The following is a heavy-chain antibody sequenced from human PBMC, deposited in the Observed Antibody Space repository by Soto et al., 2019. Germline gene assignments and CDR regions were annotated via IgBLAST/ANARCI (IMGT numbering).Heavy chain of an antibody. CDR1: GFTFSSYS. CDR2: ISSSSSTI. V-gene: IGHV3-48*02. J-gene: IGHJ6*02. D-gene: IGHD3-22*01. Sequence: GGSLRLSCAASGFTFSSYSMNWVRQAPGKGLEWVSYISSSSSTIYYADSVKGRFTISRDNAKNSLYLQMNSLRDEDTAVYYCARDPYYYDSSGYYSMDVWGQGTTVTVSS. CDR3: ARDPYYYDSSGYYSMDV.